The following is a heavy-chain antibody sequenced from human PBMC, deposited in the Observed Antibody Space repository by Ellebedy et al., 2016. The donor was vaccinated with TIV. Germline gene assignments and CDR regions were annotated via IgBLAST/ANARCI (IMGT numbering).Heavy chain of an antibody. V-gene: IGHV1-8*02. D-gene: IGHD4-17*01. Sequence: ASVKVSCXASGYTFTTYDINWVRQVTGQGLEWMGWINPNTGTTGYAQEFQGRVTMTRDTSIGTAYMEMASLRFEDTAIYYCVRRAVTRSYYSYNGLDVWGQGTTVTVSA. CDR1: GYTFTTYD. CDR2: INPNTGTT. CDR3: VRRAVTRSYYSYNGLDV. J-gene: IGHJ6*01.